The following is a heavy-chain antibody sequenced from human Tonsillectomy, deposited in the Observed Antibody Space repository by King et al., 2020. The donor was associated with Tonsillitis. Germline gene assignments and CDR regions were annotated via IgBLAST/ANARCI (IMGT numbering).Heavy chain of an antibody. CDR3: AKAGGVYDYVWGSMGY. V-gene: IGHV3-23*04. D-gene: IGHD3-16*01. Sequence: VQLVESGGGLVQPGGSLRLSCAASGFTFTSYAMSWVRQAPGKGLEWVSAISGGGASTYYADTVKGRFTISRDNSKNTLYLQVNSLRAEDTAVYYCAKAGGVYDYVWGSMGYWGQGTLVTVSS. CDR2: ISGGGAST. J-gene: IGHJ4*02. CDR1: GFTFTSYA.